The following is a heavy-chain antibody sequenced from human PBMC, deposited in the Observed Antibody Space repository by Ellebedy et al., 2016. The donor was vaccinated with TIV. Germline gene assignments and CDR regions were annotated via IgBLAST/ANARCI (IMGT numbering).Heavy chain of an antibody. J-gene: IGHJ4*02. Sequence: GESLKISCAVSGFTFTNAWMNWVRQAPGKGLEWVALIKSESDGGATNYAAPVKGRFTIPRDDSKNTLYLQMNSLKTEDTALYYCTTTGDLRYPFYFDYWGQGALVTVSS. D-gene: IGHD3-10*01. CDR2: IKSESDGGAT. CDR3: TTTGDLRYPFYFDY. V-gene: IGHV3-15*07. CDR1: GFTFTNAW.